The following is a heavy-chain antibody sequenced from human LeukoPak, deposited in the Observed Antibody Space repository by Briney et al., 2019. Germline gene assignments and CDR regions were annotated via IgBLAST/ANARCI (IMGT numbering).Heavy chain of an antibody. CDR1: GFTFRNHA. CDR3: ARGMTTVTTRFDP. J-gene: IGHJ5*02. Sequence: GGSLRLSCAASGFTFRNHAMNWVRQTPGKGLEWVSSISTDGVNTYYADSVKGRFTISRDNAKNSLYLQMNSLRAEDTAVYYCARGMTTVTTRFDPWGQGTLVTVSS. D-gene: IGHD4-17*01. CDR2: ISTDGVNT. V-gene: IGHV3-21*01.